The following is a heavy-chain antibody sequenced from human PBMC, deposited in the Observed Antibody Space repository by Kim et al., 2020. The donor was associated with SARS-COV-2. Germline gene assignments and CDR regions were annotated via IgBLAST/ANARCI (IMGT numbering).Heavy chain of an antibody. V-gene: IGHV4-38-2*02. CDR1: GYSISSGYY. J-gene: IGHJ4*02. Sequence: SETLSLTCTVSGYSISSGYYWGWIRQSPGKGLEWIGSIYHTGSTYYKPSLKSRVTISIDTSKNQFSLRLNSVTAADTAVYYCTSKYYYDSSGYYYADWWGQETLVTVSS. CDR3: TSKYYYDSSGYYYADW. CDR2: IYHTGST. D-gene: IGHD3-22*01.